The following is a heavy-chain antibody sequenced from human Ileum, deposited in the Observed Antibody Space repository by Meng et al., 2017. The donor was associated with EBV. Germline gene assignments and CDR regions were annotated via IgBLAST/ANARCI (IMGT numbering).Heavy chain of an antibody. CDR3: ARGYGSGRDYFDY. CDR2: IYYSGST. V-gene: IGHV4-4*02. J-gene: IGHJ4*02. CDR1: GGSISSSNW. Sequence: QAQLQEPGPGLVQPSGTLALTCAVSGGSISSSNWWNWVRQPPGKGLEWIGEIYYSGSTIYNPSLKSRVTISVDKSKNLFSLKLSSVTAADTAVYYCARGYGSGRDYFDYWGQGTLVTVSS. D-gene: IGHD3-10*01.